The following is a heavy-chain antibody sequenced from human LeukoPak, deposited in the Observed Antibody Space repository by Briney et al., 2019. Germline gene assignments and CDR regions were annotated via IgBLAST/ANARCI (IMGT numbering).Heavy chain of an antibody. Sequence: GGSLRLSCAASGFTFSSYSMTWVRQAPGKGLEWVSSISSSSSYIYYADSVKGRFTISRDNAKNSLYLQMNSLRAEDTAVYYCARDPRTGSQSNWFDPWGQGTLVTVSS. J-gene: IGHJ5*02. CDR3: ARDPRTGSQSNWFDP. CDR1: GFTFSSYS. D-gene: IGHD7-27*01. V-gene: IGHV3-21*01. CDR2: ISSSSSYI.